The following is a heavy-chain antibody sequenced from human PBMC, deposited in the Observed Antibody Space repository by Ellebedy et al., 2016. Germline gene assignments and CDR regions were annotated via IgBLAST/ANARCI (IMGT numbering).Heavy chain of an antibody. V-gene: IGHV4-4*07. D-gene: IGHD2-21*02. CDR3: ARGVTPQFDY. CDR1: GGSISDYF. J-gene: IGHJ4*02. Sequence: SETLSLTCTVSGGSISDYFWSWIRQPAGKGLEWIGRIVSSGSTNYNPSLKSRVTMSVDTSNNHFSRKLNSVTAADTAVYYCARGVTPQFDYWGQGILVTVSS. CDR2: IVSSGST.